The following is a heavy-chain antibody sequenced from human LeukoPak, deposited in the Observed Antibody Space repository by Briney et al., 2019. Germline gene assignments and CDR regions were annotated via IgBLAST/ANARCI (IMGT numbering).Heavy chain of an antibody. CDR1: GFTFSSYS. Sequence: GGSLRLSCAASGFTFSSYSMNWVRQAPGKGLEWVSSISSSSSYIYYADSVKGRFTISRDNAKNSLYLQMNSLRAEDTAVYYCARDITHGWLVADYWGQGTLVTVSS. V-gene: IGHV3-21*01. J-gene: IGHJ4*02. CDR3: ARDITHGWLVADY. CDR2: ISSSSSYI. D-gene: IGHD6-19*01.